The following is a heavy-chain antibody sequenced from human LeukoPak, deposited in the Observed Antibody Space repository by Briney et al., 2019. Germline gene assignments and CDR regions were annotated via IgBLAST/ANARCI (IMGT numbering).Heavy chain of an antibody. CDR1: GFTFSDYY. J-gene: IGHJ6*02. CDR3: ARETYYDYVWGSSRPIGGKGSMDV. CDR2: ISSSGSTI. V-gene: IGHV3-11*01. D-gene: IGHD3-16*02. Sequence: GGSLRLSCAASGFTFSDYYMSWIRQAPGKGLERVSYISSSGSTIYYADSVKGRFTISRDNAKNSLYLQMNSLRAEDTAVYYCARETYYDYVWGSSRPIGGKGSMDVWGQGTTVTVSS.